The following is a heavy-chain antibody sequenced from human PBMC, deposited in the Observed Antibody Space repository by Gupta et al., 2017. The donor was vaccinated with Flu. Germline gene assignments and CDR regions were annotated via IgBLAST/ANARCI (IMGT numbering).Heavy chain of an antibody. CDR2: ISRTGVT. Sequence: VQPGGSLRLSCAASGASGVTFSSYEFSWVRLAPGKGLEWISYISRTGVTYHTDSVKGRLTISRDNAKHSVYLQMNSLRVDDTGLYYCSRGHW. J-gene: IGHJ1*01. V-gene: IGHV3-48*03. CDR3: SRGH. CDR1: GASGVTFSSYE.